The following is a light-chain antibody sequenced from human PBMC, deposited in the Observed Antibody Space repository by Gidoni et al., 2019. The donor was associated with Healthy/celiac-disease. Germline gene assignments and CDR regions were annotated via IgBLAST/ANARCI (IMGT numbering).Light chain of an antibody. CDR1: QSVSSY. Sequence: EIVLTQSPATLSLSPGERATLSCRASQSVSSYLHWYQQKPGQAPKLLIYDASNRATCIPARFSGSGSGTDFTLTISSLEPEDFAVYYCQQRSNWPPLTFGGGTKVEIK. CDR2: DAS. J-gene: IGKJ4*01. CDR3: QQRSNWPPLT. V-gene: IGKV3-11*01.